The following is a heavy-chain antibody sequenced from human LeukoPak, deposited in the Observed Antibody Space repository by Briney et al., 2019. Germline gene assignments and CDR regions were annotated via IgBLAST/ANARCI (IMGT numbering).Heavy chain of an antibody. V-gene: IGHV4-59*01. CDR1: GGSISSYY. CDR2: IFYSGST. Sequence: SETLSLTCTVSGGSISSYYWTWIRQPPGEGLEWIGYIFYSGSTNYNPSLKSRVTISADTSKNQFSLKLTAVNTADTAVYYCARDSGYSYGYDYWGLGTLVTVSS. J-gene: IGHJ4*02. D-gene: IGHD5-18*01. CDR3: ARDSGYSYGYDY.